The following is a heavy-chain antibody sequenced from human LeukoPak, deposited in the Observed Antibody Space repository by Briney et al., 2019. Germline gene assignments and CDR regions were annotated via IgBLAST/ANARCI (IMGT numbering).Heavy chain of an antibody. CDR2: ITSSSSAK. D-gene: IGHD1-26*01. CDR1: GFTFSTYS. J-gene: IGHJ4*02. V-gene: IGHV3-48*01. CDR3: ARDGSIVGATTMGSYYFDY. Sequence: PGGSLRLSCVASGFTFSTYSMNWVRQAPGKGLEWVSYITSSSSAKYYADSVKGRFTISRDNSKNTLYLQMNSLRAEDTAVYYCARDGSIVGATTMGSYYFDYWGQGTLVTVSS.